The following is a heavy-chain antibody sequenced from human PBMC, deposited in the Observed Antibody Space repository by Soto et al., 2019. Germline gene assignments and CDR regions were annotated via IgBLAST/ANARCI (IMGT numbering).Heavy chain of an antibody. Sequence: GGSLRLSCAASGFTFSNYVMSWVRQAPGKGLEWVSSISGSGDNTYYADSVKGRFTISRDNSKNTLFLQMNSLRAEDTAVYYCAKAYGYSSSWYTPTSFFDYWGQGTLVTVSS. CDR1: GFTFSNYV. J-gene: IGHJ4*02. CDR2: ISGSGDNT. CDR3: AKAYGYSSSWYTPTSFFDY. V-gene: IGHV3-23*01. D-gene: IGHD6-13*01.